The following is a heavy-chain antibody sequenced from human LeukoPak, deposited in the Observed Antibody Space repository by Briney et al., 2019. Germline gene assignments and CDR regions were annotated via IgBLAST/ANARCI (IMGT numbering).Heavy chain of an antibody. V-gene: IGHV3-7*01. D-gene: IGHD3/OR15-3a*01. J-gene: IGHJ4*02. CDR1: GFTFTTHW. Sequence: GGSLRLSCAASGFTFTTHWMTWVRQAPGKGLEWVAHIKEDGTEKDYVNSVKGRFTISRDNARIALYLQMNSLRAEDTAVYYCVREAYAFWTDSYYYFDHWGQGTLVTVSS. CDR3: VREAYAFWTDSYYYFDH. CDR2: IKEDGTEK.